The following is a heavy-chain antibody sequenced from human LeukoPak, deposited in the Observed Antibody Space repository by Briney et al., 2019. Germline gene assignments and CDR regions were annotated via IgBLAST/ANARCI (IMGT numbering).Heavy chain of an antibody. Sequence: SETLSLTCTVSGGSISSYYWSWIRQPAGKGLEWIGRIYTSGSTNYNPSLKSRVTMSVDTSKNQFSLKLSSVTAADTTVYYCARARWYYDSSGYYDAFDIWGQGTMVTVSS. CDR1: GGSISSYY. D-gene: IGHD3-22*01. J-gene: IGHJ3*02. V-gene: IGHV4-4*07. CDR3: ARARWYYDSSGYYDAFDI. CDR2: IYTSGST.